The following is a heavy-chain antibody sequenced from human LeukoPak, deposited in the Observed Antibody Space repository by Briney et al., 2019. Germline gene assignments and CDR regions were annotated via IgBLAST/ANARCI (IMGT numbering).Heavy chain of an antibody. V-gene: IGHV3-9*01. J-gene: IGHJ4*02. CDR2: ISWNSGSI. CDR3: AKARRSFYSSSSFDY. CDR1: GFTFDDYA. Sequence: PGRSLRLSCAASGFTFDDYAMHWVRHAPGKGLEWVSGISWNSGSIGYADSVKGRFTISRDNAKNSLYLQMNSLRAEDTALYYCAKARRSFYSSSSFDYWGQGTLVTVSS. D-gene: IGHD6-6*01.